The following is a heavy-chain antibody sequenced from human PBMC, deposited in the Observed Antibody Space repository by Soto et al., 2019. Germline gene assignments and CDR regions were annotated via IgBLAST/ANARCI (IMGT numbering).Heavy chain of an antibody. Sequence: VGPLRVCWRGAEGILSYYAMPWVRKGTGKGLEWVSAISGSGDNTHYIDSVKGRFTISRDNSKNTLYLQMNSLSAEDTAVYYCARGGHYDGVSYHPVGFDYWGQGTQVTVSS. CDR3: ARGGHYDGVSYHPVGFDY. CDR2: ISGSGDNT. D-gene: IGHD3-16*01. V-gene: IGHV3-23*01. CDR1: EGILSYYA. J-gene: IGHJ4*02.